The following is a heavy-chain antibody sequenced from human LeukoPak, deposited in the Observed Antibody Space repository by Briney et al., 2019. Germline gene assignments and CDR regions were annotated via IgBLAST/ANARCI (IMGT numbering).Heavy chain of an antibody. J-gene: IGHJ4*02. V-gene: IGHV3-64*01. D-gene: IGHD3-10*01. CDR1: GFTFSSYT. CDR3: ARCGTTMVRGVLDY. Sequence: HPGGSLRLSCAASGFTFSSYTMHWVRQAPGKGLEYVSAISSNGGVTYYANSVKGRFTISRDNSKNTLYLQMSSLRAEDLAVYYCARCGTTMVRGVLDYWGQGTLVTVSS. CDR2: ISSNGGVT.